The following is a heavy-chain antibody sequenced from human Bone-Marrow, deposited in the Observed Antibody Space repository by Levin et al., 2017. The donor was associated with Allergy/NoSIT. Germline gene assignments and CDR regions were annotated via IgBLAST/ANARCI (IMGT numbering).Heavy chain of an antibody. D-gene: IGHD2-15*01. CDR3: AKDGLVVISDY. CDR1: GFTFSSYA. J-gene: IGHJ4*02. Sequence: AGESLKISCAASGFTFSSYAMSWVRQAPGKGLEWVSAISGSGGSTYYADSVKGRFTISRDNSKNTLYLQMNSLRAEDTAVYYCAKDGLVVISDYWGQGTLVTVSS. CDR2: ISGSGGST. V-gene: IGHV3-23*01.